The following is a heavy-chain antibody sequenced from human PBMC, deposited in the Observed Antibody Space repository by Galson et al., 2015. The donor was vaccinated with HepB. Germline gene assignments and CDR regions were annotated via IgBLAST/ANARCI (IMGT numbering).Heavy chain of an antibody. V-gene: IGHV4-34*01. CDR3: AAQRGRSFYGLDV. J-gene: IGHJ6*02. Sequence: ETLSLTCAVHGGSFSGYYWTWIRQPPGKGLEWIGEINHSGRANHIPSLKSRVTISVDTSKNQISLNLRSVTAADTAVYYCAAQRGRSFYGLDVWGQGATVTVSS. CDR1: GGSFSGYY. D-gene: IGHD3-16*01. CDR2: INHSGRA.